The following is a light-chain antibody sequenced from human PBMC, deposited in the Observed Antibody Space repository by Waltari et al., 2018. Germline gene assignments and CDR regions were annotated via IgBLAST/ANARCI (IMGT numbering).Light chain of an antibody. CDR1: QSVSSNY. Sequence: EIVLTQSAGTLSLSPGESATLSCRASQSVSSNYLAWYQQKPGQAPRLLIYGASSSATGIPDRFSGSGSGTDFTLTISRLEPEDFAVYYCQQYGSSPWTFGQGTKVEIK. CDR2: GAS. CDR3: QQYGSSPWT. J-gene: IGKJ1*01. V-gene: IGKV3-20*01.